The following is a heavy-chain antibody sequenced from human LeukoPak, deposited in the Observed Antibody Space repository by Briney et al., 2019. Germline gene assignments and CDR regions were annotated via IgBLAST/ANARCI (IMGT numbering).Heavy chain of an antibody. Sequence: PSETLSLTCAVYGRSPSGYYWSWIRHPPRKGLEWIGETNHSGRPNYNPTLKSRAPISVEPSKNQFSLKLRPVTVSDTAVYYCARTVRRTYYYDSSGYYFQHWGQGTLVTVSS. J-gene: IGHJ1*01. V-gene: IGHV4-34*01. CDR1: GRSPSGYY. D-gene: IGHD3-22*01. CDR2: TNHSGRP. CDR3: ARTVRRTYYYDSSGYYFQH.